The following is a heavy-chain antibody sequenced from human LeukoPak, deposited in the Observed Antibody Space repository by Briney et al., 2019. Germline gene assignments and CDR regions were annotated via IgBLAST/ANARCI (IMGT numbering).Heavy chain of an antibody. CDR3: AREAWGSGWDRDFDY. D-gene: IGHD6-19*01. J-gene: IGHJ4*02. Sequence: GGSLRLSCAASGFTFSSYAMHWVRQAPGKGLEWVAVISYDGSNKYYADSVKGRFTISRDNSKNTLYLQMNSLRAEDTAVYYCAREAWGSGWDRDFDYWGQGTLVTVSS. CDR2: ISYDGSNK. CDR1: GFTFSSYA. V-gene: IGHV3-30-3*01.